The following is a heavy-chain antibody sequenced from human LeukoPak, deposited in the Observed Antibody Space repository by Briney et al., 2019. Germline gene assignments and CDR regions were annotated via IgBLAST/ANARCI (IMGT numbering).Heavy chain of an antibody. CDR1: GGFISGAYY. CDR2: IYNSGST. D-gene: IGHD5-12*01. CDR3: ARRGYSDYDLDY. Sequence: SQTLSLTCTVSGGFISGAYYWSWIRQHPGKGLEWIGYIYNSGSTYYNPSLKSRVSMSVDTSKNQFSLQVRSVTAADTAVYCCARRGYSDYDLDYWGQGTLVIVSS. V-gene: IGHV4-30-4*01. J-gene: IGHJ4*02.